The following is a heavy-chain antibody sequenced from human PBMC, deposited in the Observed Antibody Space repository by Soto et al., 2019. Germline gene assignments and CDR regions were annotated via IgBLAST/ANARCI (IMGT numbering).Heavy chain of an antibody. CDR3: ARHSKVTIFGLDYGMDV. D-gene: IGHD3-3*01. CDR2: IDPSDSYT. V-gene: IGHV5-10-1*01. CDR1: GYXFTSYW. Sequence: EXLKISCKCSGYXFTSYWLIWVRHMPGKGLEWMGRIDPSDSYTNYSPSFQGHVTISADKSISTAYLQWSSLKASYNAMYYCARHSKVTIFGLDYGMDVWGQGTTVTVSS. J-gene: IGHJ6*02.